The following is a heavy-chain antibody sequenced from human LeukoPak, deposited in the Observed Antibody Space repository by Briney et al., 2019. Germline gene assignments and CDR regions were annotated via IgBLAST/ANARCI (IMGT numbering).Heavy chain of an antibody. Sequence: GASVKVSCKASGGTFSSYAISWVRQAPGQGLEWMGGIIPIFGTANYAQKFQGRVTITTDESTSTAYMELSSLRSEDTAVYYCARASGVLRFLEWSFDYWGQGTLVTVSS. J-gene: IGHJ4*02. CDR3: ARASGVLRFLEWSFDY. CDR2: IIPIFGTA. D-gene: IGHD3-3*01. V-gene: IGHV1-69*05. CDR1: GGTFSSYA.